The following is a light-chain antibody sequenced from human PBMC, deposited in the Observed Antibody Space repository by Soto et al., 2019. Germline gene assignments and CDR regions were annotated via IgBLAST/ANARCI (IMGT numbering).Light chain of an antibody. J-gene: IGKJ2*01. CDR2: GAS. Sequence: EIVMTQSLATLSVSPGERATLSCRASQSVSSNLAWYQQKPGQAPRLLIYGASTRATGIPARFSGSGSGTEFTLTLSSLQSEDFAVYYCQQYNNWPPYTFGQGTKLEIK. CDR1: QSVSSN. V-gene: IGKV3-15*01. CDR3: QQYNNWPPYT.